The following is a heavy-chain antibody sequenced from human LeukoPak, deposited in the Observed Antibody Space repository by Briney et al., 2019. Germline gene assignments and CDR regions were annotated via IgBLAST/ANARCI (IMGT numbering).Heavy chain of an antibody. CDR3: ARRTALEQYFDY. Sequence: PGGSLRLSCTVSGFTVSSNSMSWVRQAPGKGLEWVSAITGSGSNTYYADSVKGRFTISRDNSKNTLYLQMNSMRADDTAVYYCARRTALEQYFDYWGQGTLVTVSS. D-gene: IGHD1/OR15-1a*01. V-gene: IGHV3-23*01. CDR2: ITGSGSNT. J-gene: IGHJ4*02. CDR1: GFTVSSNS.